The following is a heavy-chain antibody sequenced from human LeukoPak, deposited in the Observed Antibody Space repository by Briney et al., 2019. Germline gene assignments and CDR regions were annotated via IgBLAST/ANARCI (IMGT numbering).Heavy chain of an antibody. V-gene: IGHV3-30*18. CDR1: GFTFSSYG. CDR3: AKDVGSSGWADAFDI. Sequence: GSLRLSCAASGFTFSSYGMHWVRQAPGKGLEWVAVISYDGSNKYYADSVKGRFTISRDNSKNTLYLQMNSLRAEDTAVYYCAKDVGSSGWADAFDIWGQGTMVTVSS. CDR2: ISYDGSNK. J-gene: IGHJ3*02. D-gene: IGHD6-19*01.